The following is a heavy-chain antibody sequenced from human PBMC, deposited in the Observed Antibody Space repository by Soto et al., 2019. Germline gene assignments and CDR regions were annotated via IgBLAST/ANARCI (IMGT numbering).Heavy chain of an antibody. CDR2: INFSGNTV. Sequence: GGSLRLSCAASGFTFSDSYMSWIRQAPGKGLEWSSYINFSGNTVYYADSLKGRFTISRDNAKNSLYLQMNRLRAEDTAVYYCARVSWREKYGMDVWGQGTTVTVSS. CDR3: ARVSWREKYGMDV. J-gene: IGHJ6*02. V-gene: IGHV3-11*01. CDR1: GFTFSDSY.